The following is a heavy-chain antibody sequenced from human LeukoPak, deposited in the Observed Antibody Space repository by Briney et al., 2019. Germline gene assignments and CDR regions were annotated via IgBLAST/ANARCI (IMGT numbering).Heavy chain of an antibody. D-gene: IGHD6-19*01. V-gene: IGHV6-1*01. J-gene: IGHJ4*02. CDR2: TYYRSKWYN. CDR1: GESVSSNSVA. Sequence: SQTLSLACAISGESVSSNSVAWNWIRQCPSRGLGWRGRTYYRSKWYNDYAVSVKSRITINPDTSKNQFSLQLNSVTPEGTAVYYCAREEYSSGWYHNWGQGTLVTVSS. CDR3: AREEYSSGWYHN.